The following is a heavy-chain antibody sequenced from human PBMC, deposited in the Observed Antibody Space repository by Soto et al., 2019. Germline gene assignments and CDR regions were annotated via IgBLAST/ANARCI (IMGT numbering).Heavy chain of an antibody. CDR3: ARSRDYFDY. Sequence: GGSLRLSCAASGFNFSNFGMHWVRQAPGKGLEWVAVIWYDGSNKYYADSVKGRFTISRDNSKNTLYLQMNSLRAEDTAVYYCARSRDYFDYWGQGTLVTVSS. V-gene: IGHV3-33*08. CDR1: GFNFSNFG. J-gene: IGHJ4*02. CDR2: IWYDGSNK.